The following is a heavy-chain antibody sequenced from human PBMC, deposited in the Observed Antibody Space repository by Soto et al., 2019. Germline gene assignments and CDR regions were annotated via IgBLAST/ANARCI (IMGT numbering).Heavy chain of an antibody. V-gene: IGHV5-10-1*01. CDR1: GYSLTSYW. Sequence: ESLKISFKGSGYSLTSYWLSWVRQIPGKGLEWMGRIDPSDSYTNYSPSFQGHVTISADKSISTAYLQWSSLKTSDTAMYYCARHEPPYGSGDNYYYYGMDVWGQGTTVTVSS. CDR3: ARHEPPYGSGDNYYYYGMDV. CDR2: IDPSDSYT. J-gene: IGHJ6*02. D-gene: IGHD3-10*01.